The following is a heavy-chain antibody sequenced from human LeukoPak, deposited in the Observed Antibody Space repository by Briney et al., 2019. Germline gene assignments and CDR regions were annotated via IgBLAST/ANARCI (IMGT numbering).Heavy chain of an antibody. CDR1: GFTFSSYA. J-gene: IGHJ5*02. D-gene: IGHD3-16*01. CDR2: ISGSGGST. V-gene: IGHV3-23*01. CDR3: AKDQGGIWSPNWFDP. Sequence: GGSLRLSCAASGFTFSSYAMSWVRQAPGKGLEWVSAISGSGGSTYYADSVKGRFTISRDNSKNTLHLQMNSLRAEDTAVYYCAKDQGGIWSPNWFDPWGQGTLVTVSS.